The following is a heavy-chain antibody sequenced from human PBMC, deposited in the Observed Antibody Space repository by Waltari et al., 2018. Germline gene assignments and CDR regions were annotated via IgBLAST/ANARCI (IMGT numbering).Heavy chain of an antibody. D-gene: IGHD1-26*01. CDR3: ARSSPQGTPGGIDH. CDR2: ITRSASFI. J-gene: IGHJ5*02. Sequence: EVLLMESGGGLVKPGGSLGPPLAVSGFRLKPNAMHWVRQAPGKGPEWVSMITRSASFIYYANSVKGRFTVSRDDAEKSLFLQMDSLTVEDTAVYYCARSSPQGTPGGIDHWGQGTLVTVSS. V-gene: IGHV3-21*01. CDR1: GFRLKPNA.